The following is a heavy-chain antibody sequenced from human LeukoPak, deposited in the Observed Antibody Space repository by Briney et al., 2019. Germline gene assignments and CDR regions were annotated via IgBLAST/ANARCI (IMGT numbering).Heavy chain of an antibody. CDR3: AVLSGCTSASCYRGFNY. D-gene: IGHD2-2*02. CDR2: IDPKNGGT. V-gene: IGHV1-2*02. J-gene: IGHJ4*02. Sequence: ASVKVSCRASGYTFTGYQMHWARQAPGQGLEWMGWIDPKNGGTNYAQKFQGRVTMTRDTSITAAYMELNTLKYDDAAVYYCAVLSGCTSASCYRGFNYWGQGTLVTVSS. CDR1: GYTFTGYQ.